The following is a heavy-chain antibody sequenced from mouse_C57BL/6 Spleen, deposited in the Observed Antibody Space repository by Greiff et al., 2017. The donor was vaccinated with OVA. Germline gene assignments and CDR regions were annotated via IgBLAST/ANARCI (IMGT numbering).Heavy chain of an antibody. Sequence: VQLQQSGPELVKPGASVKMSCKASGYTFTDYNMHWVKQSHGKSLEWIGYINPNNGGTSYNQKFKGKATLTVNKSSSTAYMELRSLTSDDSAVYYCAKDERRYFDYWGQGTTLTVSS. V-gene: IGHV1-22*01. CDR3: AKDERRYFDY. CDR2: INPNNGGT. J-gene: IGHJ2*01. CDR1: GYTFTDYN.